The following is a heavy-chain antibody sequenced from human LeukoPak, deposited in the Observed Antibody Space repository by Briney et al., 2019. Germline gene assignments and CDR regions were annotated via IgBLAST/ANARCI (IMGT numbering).Heavy chain of an antibody. J-gene: IGHJ4*02. D-gene: IGHD3-3*01. CDR3: ARDQYDFWSGYYYFDY. Sequence: GASVKVSCKASGYTFTGYYIHWVRQAPGQGLEWMGWINPDSGVTNYAQKFQGRVTMTRDTSISTAYMELSRLRSDDTAVYYCARDQYDFWSGYYYFDYWGQGTLVTVSS. CDR2: INPDSGVT. V-gene: IGHV1-2*02. CDR1: GYTFTGYY.